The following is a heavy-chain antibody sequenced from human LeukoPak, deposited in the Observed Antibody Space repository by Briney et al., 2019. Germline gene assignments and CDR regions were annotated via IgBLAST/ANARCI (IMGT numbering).Heavy chain of an antibody. D-gene: IGHD3-10*01. J-gene: IGHJ4*02. Sequence: GRSLRLSCAASGFTFSSYAMHWVRQAPGKGLEWVAVISYDGSNKYYADSVKGRFTISRDNSKNTLYLQMNSLRAEDTAVYYCASLWPTFVDYWGQGTLVTVSS. CDR2: ISYDGSNK. CDR1: GFTFSSYA. V-gene: IGHV3-30-3*01. CDR3: ASLWPTFVDY.